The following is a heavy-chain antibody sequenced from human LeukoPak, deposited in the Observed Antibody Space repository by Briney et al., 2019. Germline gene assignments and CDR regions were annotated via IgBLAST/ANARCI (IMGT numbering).Heavy chain of an antibody. CDR2: IGGSGAGT. J-gene: IGHJ4*02. Sequence: GGSLRLSCAASGLTFSSSAMSWVRQAPGKGLEWVSGIGGSGAGTYYADSVKGRFTISRDNSKNTLYLQMNSLRAEDTAVYYCAKDQGLWVTAISFGYWGQGTLVTVSS. CDR3: AKDQGLWVTAISFGY. V-gene: IGHV3-23*01. D-gene: IGHD2-21*02. CDR1: GLTFSSSA.